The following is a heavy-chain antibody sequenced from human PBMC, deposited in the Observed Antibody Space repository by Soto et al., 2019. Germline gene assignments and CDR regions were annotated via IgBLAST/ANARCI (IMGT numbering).Heavy chain of an antibody. J-gene: IGHJ4*02. CDR1: GLTFSSYA. V-gene: IGHV3-23*01. D-gene: IGHD3-10*01. CDR3: AKGSNYYGSGAIDY. CDR2: ISGSGSST. Sequence: EVQLLESGGGLVQPGGSLRLSCAASGLTFSSYAMSWVRQAPGKGLEWVSAISGSGSSTYYADSVKGRFTISRDNSKNPLYLQMNSLRAEDTAVYYCAKGSNYYGSGAIDYWGQGTLVTVSS.